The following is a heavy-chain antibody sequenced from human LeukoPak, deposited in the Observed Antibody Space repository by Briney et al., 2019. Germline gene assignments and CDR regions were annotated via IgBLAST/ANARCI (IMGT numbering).Heavy chain of an antibody. CDR2: IYYSGST. CDR1: GGSISSSSYY. J-gene: IGHJ4*02. CDR3: ARLTPGSSSESFDY. Sequence: SETLSLTCTVSGGSISSSSYYWGWIRQPPGKGLEWIGSIYYSGSTYYNPSLKSRVTISVDTSKNQFSLKLSSVTAADTAVYYCARLTPGSSSESFDYWGQGTLVTVSS. D-gene: IGHD6-6*01. V-gene: IGHV4-39*01.